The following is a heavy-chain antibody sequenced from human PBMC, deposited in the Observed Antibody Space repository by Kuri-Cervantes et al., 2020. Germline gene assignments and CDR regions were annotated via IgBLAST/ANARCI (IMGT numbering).Heavy chain of an antibody. CDR2: ISWDGGST. CDR1: GFTFDDYA. Sequence: GESLKISCAASGFTFDDYAMHWVRQAPGKGLEWVSLISWDGGSTYYADSVKGRFTISRDTSKNTLFLQMNGLRGDDTAIYYCAKQLLRFGELFSSFDYWGQGTVVTVSS. D-gene: IGHD3-10*01. J-gene: IGHJ4*02. V-gene: IGHV3-43D*04. CDR3: AKQLLRFGELFSSFDY.